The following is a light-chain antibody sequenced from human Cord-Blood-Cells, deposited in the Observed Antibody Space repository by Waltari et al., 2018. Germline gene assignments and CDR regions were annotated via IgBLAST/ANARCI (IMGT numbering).Light chain of an antibody. CDR2: YAS. V-gene: IGKV1-33*01. CDR1: QDISNH. Sequence: DIQMTQSQSSLSASVGDRVTITCQASQDISNHLNWYQQKPGKAPKLLIYYASKLETGVPSRFSGSGSGTDFTFTISSLQPEDIATYYCQQYDNLPLTFGQGTRLEIK. J-gene: IGKJ5*01. CDR3: QQYDNLPLT.